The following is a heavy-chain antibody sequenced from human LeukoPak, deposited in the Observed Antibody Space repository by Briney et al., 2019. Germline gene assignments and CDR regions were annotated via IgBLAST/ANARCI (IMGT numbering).Heavy chain of an antibody. V-gene: IGHV1-69*02. D-gene: IGHD4-11*01. CDR2: IIPILGIA. CDR3: ATNLLYSNYVFDY. CDR1: GYTFTSYT. Sequence: SVKVSCKASGYTFTSYTISWVRQAPGQGLEWMGRIIPILGIANYAQKFQGRVTITADKSTSTAYMELSSLRSEDTAVYYCATNLLYSNYVFDYWGQGTLVTVSS. J-gene: IGHJ4*02.